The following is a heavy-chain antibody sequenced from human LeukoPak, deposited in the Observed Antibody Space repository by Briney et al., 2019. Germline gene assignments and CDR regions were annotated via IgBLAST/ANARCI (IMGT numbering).Heavy chain of an antibody. CDR2: ISYDGSNK. J-gene: IGHJ6*02. CDR1: GFTFSSYA. CDR3: ARDRGRYNWNYFQYYYYGMDV. V-gene: IGHV3-30-3*01. D-gene: IGHD1-7*01. Sequence: GGSLRLSCAASGFTFSSYAMHWVRQAPGKGLEWVAVISYDGSNKYYADPVKGRFTISRDNSKNTLYLQMNSLRAEDTAVYYCARDRGRYNWNYFQYYYYGMDVWGQGTTVTVSS.